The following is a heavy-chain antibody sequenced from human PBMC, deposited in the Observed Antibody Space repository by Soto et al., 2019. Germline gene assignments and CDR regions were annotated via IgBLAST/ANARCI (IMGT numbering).Heavy chain of an antibody. Sequence: QLQLQESVPGLVKPSETLSLTCTVSAGSISRSNYYWGWIRQPPGNGLEWIGSMYSSGNTYYNPSLKIRITISVDQSKNHFSLKPTSVTAADTDVYYCARQPYDSSGYYYGAWGQGTLVTVSS. CDR1: AGSISRSNYY. D-gene: IGHD3-22*01. CDR2: MYSSGNT. J-gene: IGHJ5*02. CDR3: ARQPYDSSGYYYGA. V-gene: IGHV4-39*01.